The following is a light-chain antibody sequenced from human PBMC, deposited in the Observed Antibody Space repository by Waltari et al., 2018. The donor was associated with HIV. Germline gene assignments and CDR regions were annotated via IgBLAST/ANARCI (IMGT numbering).Light chain of an antibody. V-gene: IGLV2-11*01. J-gene: IGLJ1*01. CDR2: DVR. CDR1: SSDVGAYNR. Sequence: QSALTQPRSVSGSPGQSVTISCTGTSSDVGAYNRVSWYQQHPGKAPKVVIYDVRERPAGVPDRFSGSKSANMASLTISGLQADDEADYHCCSFAGSYIVFGTGTKVTVL. CDR3: CSFAGSYIV.